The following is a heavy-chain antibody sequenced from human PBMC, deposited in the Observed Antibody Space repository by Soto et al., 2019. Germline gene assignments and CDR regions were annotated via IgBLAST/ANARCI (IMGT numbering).Heavy chain of an antibody. V-gene: IGHV3-23*01. D-gene: IGHD3-9*01. CDR2: ISGSGGST. J-gene: IGHJ4*02. Sequence: GGSLRLSCAASGFTFSSYAMSWVRQAPGKGLEWVSAISGSGGSTYYADSVKGRFTISRDNSKNTLYLQMNSLRAEDTAVYYCAKKTYYDILTGYYQRAYYFDYWGQGTLVTVSS. CDR1: GFTFSSYA. CDR3: AKKTYYDILTGYYQRAYYFDY.